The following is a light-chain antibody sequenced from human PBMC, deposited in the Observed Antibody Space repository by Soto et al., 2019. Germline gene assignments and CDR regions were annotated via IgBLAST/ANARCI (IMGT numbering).Light chain of an antibody. J-gene: IGLJ1*01. Sequence: QLVLTQPASVSGSPGQSITIPCSGTSSDVGSYNVVSWYQQHPGKAPKLVIYDVSNRPSGVSPRFSGAKSGNTASLTIAGLQAEDEADYYCSSYTRRSTYVFGTGTKLTVL. CDR1: SSDVGSYNV. V-gene: IGLV2-14*03. CDR3: SSYTRRSTYV. CDR2: DVS.